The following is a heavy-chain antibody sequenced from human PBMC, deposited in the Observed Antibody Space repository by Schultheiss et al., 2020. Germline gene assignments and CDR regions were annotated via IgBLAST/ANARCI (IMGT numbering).Heavy chain of an antibody. CDR1: GGSFSGYY. J-gene: IGHJ5*02. D-gene: IGHD5-24*01. CDR2: IYYSGST. V-gene: IGHV4-34*01. Sequence: SETLSLSCAVYGGSFSGYYWSWIRQPPGKGLEWIGSIYYSGSTYYNPSLKSRVTISLDTAKNQFSLKLSSVTAADTAVYYCARGSALSTGYNNCFDPWGQGTLVTVHS. CDR3: ARGSALSTGYNNCFDP.